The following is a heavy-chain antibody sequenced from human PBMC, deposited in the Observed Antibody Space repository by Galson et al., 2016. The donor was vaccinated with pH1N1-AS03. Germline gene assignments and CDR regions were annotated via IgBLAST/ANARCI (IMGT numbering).Heavy chain of an antibody. Sequence: SVKVSCKASGYAFTAYYIHWVRQAPGKGLEWMGFVNTKTGVTIYAQKFKGRVTMTRDTSISTAYMKLRGLGSDDSAFYYCERVEGIASTTGDWGQGSLITVSS. CDR1: GYAFTAYY. V-gene: IGHV1-2*02. J-gene: IGHJ4*02. CDR2: VNTKTGVT. D-gene: IGHD6-13*01. CDR3: ERVEGIASTTGD.